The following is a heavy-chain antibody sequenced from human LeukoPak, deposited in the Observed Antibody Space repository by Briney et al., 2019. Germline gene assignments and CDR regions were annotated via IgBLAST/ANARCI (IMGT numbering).Heavy chain of an antibody. CDR1: GFTFSSHW. CDR3: ARDGEYWQLLDY. CDR2: IKQDGSEK. V-gene: IGHV3-7*01. D-gene: IGHD2/OR15-2a*01. J-gene: IGHJ4*02. Sequence: GGSLRLSCAAPGFTFSSHWMSCVRQAPGKGLEWVANIKQDGSEKYYVDSVKGRFTISRDNAKNSLYLHMNSLRAEDTAVYYCARDGEYWQLLDYWGQGTLVTVSS.